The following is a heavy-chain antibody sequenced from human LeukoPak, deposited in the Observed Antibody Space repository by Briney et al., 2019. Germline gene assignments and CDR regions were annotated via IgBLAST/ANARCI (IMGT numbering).Heavy chain of an antibody. V-gene: IGHV1-69*13. CDR3: ARGQETGSSWYGYFDY. CDR2: IIPIFGSA. J-gene: IGHJ4*02. CDR1: GGTFSTYA. D-gene: IGHD6-13*01. Sequence: CSVKVSCKASGGTFSTYAISWVRQAPGQGLEWMGGIIPIFGSANYAQKFQGRVTITADESTSTAYMELSSLRSDDTAFYYCARGQETGSSWYGYFDYWGQGTLVTVSS.